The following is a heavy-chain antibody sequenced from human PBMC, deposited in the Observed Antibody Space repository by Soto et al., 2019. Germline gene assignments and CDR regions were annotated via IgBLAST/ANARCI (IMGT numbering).Heavy chain of an antibody. CDR2: ISGSGGST. CDR1: GFTFSSYA. V-gene: IGHV3-23*01. CDR3: AKTQFPGRPAAEFDY. J-gene: IGHJ4*02. D-gene: IGHD2-2*01. Sequence: PGESLKISCAASGFTFSSYAMSWVRQAPGKGLEWVSAISGSGGSTYYADSVKGRFTISRDNSKNTLYLQMNSLRAEDTAVYYCAKTQFPGRPAAEFDYWGQGTLVTVSS.